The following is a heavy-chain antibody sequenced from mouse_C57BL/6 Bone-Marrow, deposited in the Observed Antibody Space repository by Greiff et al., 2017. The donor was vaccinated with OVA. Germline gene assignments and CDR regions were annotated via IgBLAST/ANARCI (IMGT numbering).Heavy chain of an antibody. CDR3: ARGGYYGSSFYAMDY. Sequence: EVKLVESGPGLAKPSQTLSLTCSVTGYSITSDYWNWLRKFPGNKLEYMGYISYSGSTYYNPSLKSRISITRDTSKNQYYLQLNSVTTEDTATYYCARGGYYGSSFYAMDYWGQGTSVTVSS. CDR1: GYSITSDY. CDR2: ISYSGST. J-gene: IGHJ4*01. V-gene: IGHV3-8*01. D-gene: IGHD1-1*01.